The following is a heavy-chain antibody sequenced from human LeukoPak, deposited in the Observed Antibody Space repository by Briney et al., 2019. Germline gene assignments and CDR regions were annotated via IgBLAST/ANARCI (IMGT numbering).Heavy chain of an antibody. J-gene: IGHJ4*02. V-gene: IGHV4-39*07. Sequence: PSETLSLTCTVSGGSISETNHHWGWIRQPPGKGLEWVGSILRGTTYYSGNTLYNPSPKSRVTISVDKSKNQFSLKLNSVTAADTAVYYCARGGQWSAPLDFWGQGTLVTVSS. CDR2: ILRGTTYYSGNT. CDR3: ARGGQWSAPLDF. D-gene: IGHD6-19*01. CDR1: GGSISETNHH.